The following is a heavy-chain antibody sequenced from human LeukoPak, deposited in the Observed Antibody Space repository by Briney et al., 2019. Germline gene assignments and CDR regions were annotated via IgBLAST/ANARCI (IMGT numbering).Heavy chain of an antibody. V-gene: IGHV3-21*01. D-gene: IGHD1-1*01. CDR1: GFTFSSYS. CDR2: ISSSSSYI. Sequence: GGSLRLSCAASGFTFSSYSMNWVRQAPGKGLEWVSSISSSSSYIYYADSVKGRFTISRDNAKNSLYLQMNSLRAEDMAVYYCARDKMLLEPLDYWGQGTLVTVSS. J-gene: IGHJ4*02. CDR3: ARDKMLLEPLDY.